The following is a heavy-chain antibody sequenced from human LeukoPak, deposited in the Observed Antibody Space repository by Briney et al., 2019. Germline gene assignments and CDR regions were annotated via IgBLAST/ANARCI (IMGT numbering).Heavy chain of an antibody. D-gene: IGHD5-12*01. J-gene: IGHJ4*02. V-gene: IGHV4-59*12. CDR3: ARAGYSGYDGGQDY. CDR2: IYSSGST. Sequence: SETLSLTCNVSGGSIRGYYWSWIRQPPGKGPEWIGYIYSSGSTNYNPSLKSRVTMSVDTSKNQFSLRLSSVTAADTAVYYCARAGYSGYDGGQDYWGQGTLVTVSS. CDR1: GGSIRGYY.